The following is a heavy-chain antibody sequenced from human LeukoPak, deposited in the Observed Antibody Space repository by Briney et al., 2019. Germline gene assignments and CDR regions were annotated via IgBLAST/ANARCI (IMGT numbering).Heavy chain of an antibody. CDR1: GGSISSYY. J-gene: IGHJ4*02. Sequence: PSETLSLTCTVSGGSISSYYWSWIRQPAGKGLERIGRIYTSGSTNYNPSLKSRVTMSVDTSKNQFSLKLSSVTAADTAVYYCARSPSIAAAGLLDYWGQGTLVTVSS. CDR2: IYTSGST. D-gene: IGHD6-13*01. V-gene: IGHV4-4*07. CDR3: ARSPSIAAAGLLDY.